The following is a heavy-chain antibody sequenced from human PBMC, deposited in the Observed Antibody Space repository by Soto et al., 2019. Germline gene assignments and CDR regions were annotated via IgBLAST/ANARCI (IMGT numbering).Heavy chain of an antibody. CDR2: IYPSGTI. D-gene: IGHD3-16*01. CDR1: GVSITTNGYS. V-gene: IGHV4-30-2*01. CDR3: ATYTAFAKYYFDY. Sequence: SETLSLTCAVTGVSITTNGYSWSWIRQPPGKGLEWIGYIYPSGTIFYNPSLNSRVTISADTSNNQFSLKLTSVTAADTAVYFCATYTAFAKYYFDYWGRGTLVTVSS. J-gene: IGHJ4*02.